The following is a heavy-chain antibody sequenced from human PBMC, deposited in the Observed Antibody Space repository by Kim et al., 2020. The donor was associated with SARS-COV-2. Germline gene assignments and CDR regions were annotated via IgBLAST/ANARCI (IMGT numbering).Heavy chain of an antibody. CDR2: INHSGST. J-gene: IGHJ5*02. D-gene: IGHD2-2*01. CDR1: GGSFSGYY. Sequence: SETLSLTCAVYGGSFSGYYWSWIRQPPGKGLEWIGEINHSGSTNYNPSLKSRVTISVDTSKNQFSLKLSSVTAADTAVYYCARGRLVPAAKSFRFDPWGQGTLVTVSS. V-gene: IGHV4-34*01. CDR3: ARGRLVPAAKSFRFDP.